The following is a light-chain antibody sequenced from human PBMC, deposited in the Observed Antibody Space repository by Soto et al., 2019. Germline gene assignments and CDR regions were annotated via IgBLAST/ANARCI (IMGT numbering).Light chain of an antibody. CDR3: AAWDDSLNGEV. J-gene: IGLJ3*02. V-gene: IGLV1-44*01. CDR2: SNY. Sequence: QSVLTQPPSASGPPGQRVTISCSGSTSNIGGNSVHWYQQFPGTAPKLLIFSNYQRPSGVPDRFSGSKSGTSASLVISALQAEDEAIYHCAAWDDSLNGEVFGGGTKLTVL. CDR1: TSNIGGNS.